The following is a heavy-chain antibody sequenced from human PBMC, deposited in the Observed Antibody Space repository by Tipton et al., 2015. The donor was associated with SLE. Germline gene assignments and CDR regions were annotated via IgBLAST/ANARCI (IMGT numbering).Heavy chain of an antibody. CDR2: IYYSGST. CDR1: GGSISSHY. V-gene: IGHV4-59*11. D-gene: IGHD2/OR15-2a*01. J-gene: IGHJ5*02. CDR3: ARDLSDDNWFDP. Sequence: TLSLTCTVSGGSISSHYWSWIRQPPGKGLEWIGYIYYSGSTNYNPSLKSRVTISVDTSKNQFSLKLSSVTAADTAVYYCARDLSDDNWFDPWGQGTLFTVSS.